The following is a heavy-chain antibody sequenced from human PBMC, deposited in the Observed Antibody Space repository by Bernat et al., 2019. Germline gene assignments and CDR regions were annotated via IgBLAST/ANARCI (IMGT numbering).Heavy chain of an antibody. D-gene: IGHD4-17*01. Sequence: QVQLVESGGGVVQPGRSLRLSCAASGFTFSSYGMHWVRQAPGKGLEWVAVIWYDGSNKYYADSVKGRFTISRDNSKNTLYLQMNSLRAEDTAVYYCARDVDGDYGPYWGQGTLVTVSS. CDR1: GFTFSSYG. V-gene: IGHV3-33*01. CDR3: ARDVDGDYGPY. J-gene: IGHJ4*02. CDR2: IWYDGSNK.